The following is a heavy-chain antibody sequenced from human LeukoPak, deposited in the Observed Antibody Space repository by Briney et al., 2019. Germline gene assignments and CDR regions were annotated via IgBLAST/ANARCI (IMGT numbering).Heavy chain of an antibody. CDR3: ARERGSEDAEYFHL. CDR1: GGSISSSY. V-gene: IGHV4-59*01. CDR2: IFYSETT. J-gene: IGHJ1*01. D-gene: IGHD3-10*01. Sequence: SETLSLTCTVSGGSISSSYWTWIRQPPGKGLEWIGNIFYSETTNYNPSLKSRVTISVDTSKNQLTLYLSSVTAADTAVYYCARERGSEDAEYFHLWGQGTLVTVSS.